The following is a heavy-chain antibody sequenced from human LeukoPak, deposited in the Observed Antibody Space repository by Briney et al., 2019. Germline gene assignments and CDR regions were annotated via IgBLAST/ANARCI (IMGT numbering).Heavy chain of an antibody. D-gene: IGHD6-13*01. CDR3: ARVPAGYSSSWYYFDY. CDR1: GYTFTSYG. V-gene: IGHV1-18*01. Sequence: ASVKVSCKAPGYTFTSYGISWVRQAPGQGLEWMGWISAYNGNTNYAQKLQGRVTMTTDTSTSTAYMELRSLRSDDTAVYYCARVPAGYSSSWYYFDYWGQGTLVTVSS. J-gene: IGHJ4*02. CDR2: ISAYNGNT.